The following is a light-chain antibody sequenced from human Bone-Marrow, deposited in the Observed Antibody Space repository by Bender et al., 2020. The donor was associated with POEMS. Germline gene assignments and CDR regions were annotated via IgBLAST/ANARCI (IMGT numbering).Light chain of an antibody. Sequence: QSALTQPASKSGSPGQSITISCTGTSSDVGGFNYVSWYQHHPGKAPKLIIYEGTKRPSGVPDRFSGSKSGNTASLTISGLQAEDEATYYCCSYAGSYTFVIFGGGTKLTVL. CDR3: CSYAGSYTFVI. V-gene: IGLV2-11*01. J-gene: IGLJ2*01. CDR2: EGT. CDR1: SSDVGGFNY.